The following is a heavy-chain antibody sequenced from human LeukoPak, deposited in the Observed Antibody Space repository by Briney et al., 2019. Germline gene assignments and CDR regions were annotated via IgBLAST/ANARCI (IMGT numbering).Heavy chain of an antibody. V-gene: IGHV3-33*08. CDR2: IWYDGSNK. CDR3: ARDTVTLLDI. J-gene: IGHJ3*02. CDR1: GFTFSSHW. D-gene: IGHD4-17*01. Sequence: PGGSLRLSCAASGFTFSSHWMHWVRQAPGKGLEWVAVIWYDGSNKYYADSVKGRFTISRDNSKNTLYLQMNSLRAEDTAVYYCARDTVTLLDIWGQGTMVTVSS.